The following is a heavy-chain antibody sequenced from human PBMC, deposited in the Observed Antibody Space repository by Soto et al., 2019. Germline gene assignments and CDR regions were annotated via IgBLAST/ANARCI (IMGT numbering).Heavy chain of an antibody. J-gene: IGHJ6*02. CDR1: GFAFSGST. CDR2: IRSKANSYAT. CDR3: ARYTYTSRYNHYGMDV. D-gene: IGHD1-20*01. V-gene: IGHV3-73*01. Sequence: LRLSFAGSGFAFSGSTIHWVRQASGKGLEWVGRIRSKANSYATAYAAAVKGRFIVSRDDSKTTSYLQMNSVTTEDTAVYYCARYTYTSRYNHYGMDVWGHGTTVTVSS.